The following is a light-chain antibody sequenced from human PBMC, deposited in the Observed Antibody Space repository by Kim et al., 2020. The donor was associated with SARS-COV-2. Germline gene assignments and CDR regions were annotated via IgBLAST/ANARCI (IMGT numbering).Light chain of an antibody. CDR3: QHYNSYPYT. V-gene: IGKV1-5*01. J-gene: IGKJ2*01. Sequence: AYVGDRVTITCRDSQSISSWLALYQQKPRKAPKLLIYEASTLESGVPSRFSGSGSGTEFSLTISSLQPDDFATYYCQHYNSYPYTFGQGTKVDIK. CDR2: EAS. CDR1: QSISSW.